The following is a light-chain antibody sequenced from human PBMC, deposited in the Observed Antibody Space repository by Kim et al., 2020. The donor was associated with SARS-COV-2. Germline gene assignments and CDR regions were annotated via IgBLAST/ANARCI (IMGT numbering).Light chain of an antibody. CDR2: SNN. CDR1: SSNIGANT. J-gene: IGLJ3*02. CDR3: ASWDDSLTGRV. V-gene: IGLV1-44*01. Sequence: GQRVTISCSGSSSNIGANTVSWYQQLPGTAPKLLVSSNNQRPSGVPDRFSASKSGTSASLAISGLQSEDEADYYCASWDDSLTGRVFGGGTQLTVL.